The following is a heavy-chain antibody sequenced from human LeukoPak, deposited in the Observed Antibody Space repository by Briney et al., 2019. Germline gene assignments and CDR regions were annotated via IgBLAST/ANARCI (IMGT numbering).Heavy chain of an antibody. J-gene: IGHJ6*03. CDR2: IYSGGTT. CDR1: GFTVSSNY. V-gene: IGHV3-66*02. D-gene: IGHD3-3*01. CDR3: ARATFWSGYQRDSWYLGV. Sequence: GGSLRLSCAASGFTVSSNYMSWVRQAPGKGLEWVSVIYSGGTTYYEDSVKGRFTISRDNSKNTLYLQMISLRAEDTAVYYCARATFWSGYQRDSWYLGVWGKGTTVTVSS.